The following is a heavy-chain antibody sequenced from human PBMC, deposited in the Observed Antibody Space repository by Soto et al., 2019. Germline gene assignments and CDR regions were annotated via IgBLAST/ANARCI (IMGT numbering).Heavy chain of an antibody. CDR3: AAGVRHYGFFTGYHHPSPLVY. J-gene: IGHJ4*02. D-gene: IGHD3-9*01. Sequence: QVQLVQSGAEVKKPGASVKVSCKISGYILSDVSLHSVRQAPGRGLEWMGGFDPEEGQTVYAQNLQDRVTMTEDTSPQASYMDMTSLTSADTAVYYCAAGVRHYGFFTGYHHPSPLVYWGQGNRVLVSS. V-gene: IGHV1-24*01. CDR2: FDPEEGQT. CDR1: GYILSDVS.